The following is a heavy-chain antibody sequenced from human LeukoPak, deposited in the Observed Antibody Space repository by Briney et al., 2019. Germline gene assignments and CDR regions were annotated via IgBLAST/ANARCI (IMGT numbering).Heavy chain of an antibody. CDR1: GYSFTDYW. CDR3: ARHGRGSRSPNAFDI. Sequence: GESLKISCKGSGYSFTDYWIGWVRQMPGEGLQWMGIIYPDDSDIRYSPSFQGQVTISADKSIITAYLQWSSLKASDTAMYYCARHGRGSRSPNAFDIWGQGTMDSVSS. J-gene: IGHJ3*02. CDR2: IYPDDSDI. D-gene: IGHD3-10*01. V-gene: IGHV5-51*01.